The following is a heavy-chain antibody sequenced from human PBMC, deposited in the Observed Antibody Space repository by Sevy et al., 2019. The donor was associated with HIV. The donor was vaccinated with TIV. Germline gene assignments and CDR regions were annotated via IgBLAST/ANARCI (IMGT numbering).Heavy chain of an antibody. CDR1: VGTFSSYA. Sequence: ASVKVSCKPSVGTFSSYAVSWVRQAPGQGLEWMGGIIPNFDTPNYAQKFQGGRTITADASPGTAYMALSSLRSDDTAVYYCARDARGGLIFCELIAFNWFDPWGQGTLVTVSS. J-gene: IGHJ5*02. CDR2: IIPNFDTP. D-gene: IGHD3-9*01. CDR3: ARDARGGLIFCELIAFNWFDP. V-gene: IGHV1-69*13.